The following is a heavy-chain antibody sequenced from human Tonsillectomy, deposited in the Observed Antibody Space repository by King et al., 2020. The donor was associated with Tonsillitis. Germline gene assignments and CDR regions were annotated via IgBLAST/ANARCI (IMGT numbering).Heavy chain of an antibody. D-gene: IGHD2-15*01. J-gene: IGHJ4*02. CDR2: IYHSGTT. CDR3: AREVGGFIGY. CDR1: GGSINSGGYS. Sequence: LQLQESGSGLVKPSQTLSLTCAVSGGSINSGGYSWSWIRQPPGKGLEWIGYIYHSGTTYYNPSLKSRVTISIDRSKSQFSLSLSSVTAADTAVYYCAREVGGFIGYWGQGILVTVSS. V-gene: IGHV4-30-2*01.